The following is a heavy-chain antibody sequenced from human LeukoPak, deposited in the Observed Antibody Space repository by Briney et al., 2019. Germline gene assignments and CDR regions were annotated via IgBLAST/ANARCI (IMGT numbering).Heavy chain of an antibody. Sequence: GRSLRLSCAASGFTFSSYGMHWVRQAPGKGLEWVAVIWYDGSNKYYADSVKGRFTISRDNSKNTLYLQMNSLRAEDTAVYYCARVRYYDTQYYFDYWGQGTLVTVSS. CDR2: IWYDGSNK. CDR1: GFTFSSYG. J-gene: IGHJ4*02. V-gene: IGHV3-33*01. CDR3: ARVRYYDTQYYFDY. D-gene: IGHD3-22*01.